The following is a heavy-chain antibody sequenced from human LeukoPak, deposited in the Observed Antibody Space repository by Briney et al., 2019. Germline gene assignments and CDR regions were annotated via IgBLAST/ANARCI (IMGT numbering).Heavy chain of an antibody. CDR2: INWIGGST. J-gene: IGHJ5*02. CDR1: GFTFSRYS. CDR3: ARGGAHYDFWSGP. D-gene: IGHD3-3*01. V-gene: IGHV3-20*04. Sequence: GGSLRLSCAASGFTFSRYSMNWVRQAPGKGLEWVSGINWIGGSTGYADSVKGRFTISRDNAKNSLYLQMNSLRAEDTALYYCARGGAHYDFWSGPWGQGTLVTVSS.